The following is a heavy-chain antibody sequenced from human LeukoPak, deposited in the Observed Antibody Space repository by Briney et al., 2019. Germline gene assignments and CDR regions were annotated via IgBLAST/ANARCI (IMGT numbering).Heavy chain of an antibody. Sequence: PSETLSLICTVSGGSISSYYWSWIRQPPGKGLEWIGYIYYSGSTNYNPSLKSRVTISVDASKNQFSLKLSSVTAADTAVYYCARRRSYYDSSGYTTYFDYWGQGTLVTVSS. CDR3: ARRRSYYDSSGYTTYFDY. CDR1: GGSISSYY. V-gene: IGHV4-59*08. J-gene: IGHJ4*02. D-gene: IGHD3-22*01. CDR2: IYYSGST.